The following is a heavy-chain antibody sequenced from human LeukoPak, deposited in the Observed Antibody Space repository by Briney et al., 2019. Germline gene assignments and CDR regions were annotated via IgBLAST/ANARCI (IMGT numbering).Heavy chain of an antibody. J-gene: IGHJ4*02. CDR2: INPHTGVT. CDR1: GYTFTNYY. D-gene: IGHD2-2*01. CDR3: APTNAWSYYFDY. V-gene: IGHV1-2*02. Sequence: GASVKVSFKASGYTFTNYYMHWVRQAPGQGLEWMGWINPHTGVTNYAQSFQGRVTMTRDTSISTAYMELSRLRSDDTAVYYCAPTNAWSYYFDYWGQGTLVTVSS.